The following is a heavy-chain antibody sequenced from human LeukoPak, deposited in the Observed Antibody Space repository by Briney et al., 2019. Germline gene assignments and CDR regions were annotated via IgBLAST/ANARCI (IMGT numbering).Heavy chain of an antibody. CDR1: GFTFSSYW. Sequence: GGSLRLSCAASGFTFSSYWMSWVRQAPGKGLEWVANIKEEGSEKNYVGSVKVRFSISRANAQNSLFLQMNSLSAEDTAIYYCARDGPDDAFDIWGQGTRVTVSS. CDR3: ARDGPDDAFDI. J-gene: IGHJ3*02. CDR2: IKEEGSEK. V-gene: IGHV3-7*01. D-gene: IGHD1-14*01.